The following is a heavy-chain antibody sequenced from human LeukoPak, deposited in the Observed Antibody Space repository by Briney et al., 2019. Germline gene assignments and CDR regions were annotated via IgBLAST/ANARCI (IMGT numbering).Heavy chain of an antibody. J-gene: IGHJ4*02. D-gene: IGHD6-19*01. V-gene: IGHV1-69*01. CDR1: GGTFSSYG. Sequence: SVKVSCKASGGTFSSYGISWVRQAPGQGLEWMGGIIPIFGTANYAQKFQGRVTITADESTSTAYMELSSLRSEDTAVYYCAREMGTSGWLDYWGQGTLVTVSS. CDR3: AREMGTSGWLDY. CDR2: IIPIFGTA.